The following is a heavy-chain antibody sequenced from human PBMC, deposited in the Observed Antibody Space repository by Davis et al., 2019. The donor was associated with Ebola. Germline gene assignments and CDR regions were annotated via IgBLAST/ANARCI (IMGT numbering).Heavy chain of an antibody. CDR3: ARNYGDYESGVDY. CDR1: GFTFSSYT. CDR2: IGSDGIHA. J-gene: IGHJ4*02. V-gene: IGHV3-21*01. D-gene: IGHD4-17*01. Sequence: PGGSLRLSCAGSGFTFSSYTMNWVRQAPGKGLEWVSSIGSDGIHAFHADSVKGRFTISRDNAKNSLYLQMNSLTAEDTAVYYCARNYGDYESGVDYWGQGTLVTVSS.